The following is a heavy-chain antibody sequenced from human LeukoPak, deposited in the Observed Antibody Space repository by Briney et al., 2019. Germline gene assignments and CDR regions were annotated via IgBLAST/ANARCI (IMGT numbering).Heavy chain of an antibody. CDR3: ARAYYYDSSTPTDAFDI. V-gene: IGHV3-53*01. Sequence: GFLRLSCAASGFTVSSNYMSWVRQAPGKGLEWVSVIYSGGSTYYADSVKGRFTISRDNSKNTLYLQMNSLRAEDTAVYYCARAYYYDSSTPTDAFDIWGQGTMVTVSS. J-gene: IGHJ3*02. D-gene: IGHD3-22*01. CDR1: GFTVSSNY. CDR2: IYSGGST.